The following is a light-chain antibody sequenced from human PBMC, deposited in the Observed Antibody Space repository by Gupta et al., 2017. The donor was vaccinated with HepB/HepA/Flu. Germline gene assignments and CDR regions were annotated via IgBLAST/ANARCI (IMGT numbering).Light chain of an antibody. J-gene: IGKJ5*01. CDR3: QGFTNTPLT. CDR2: WAS. Sequence: DIVLTQSPHSLAVSLGERATINCKSSQNGLYSKNKDILAWYQQKPGHLPKLLISWASTRDSGVPDSFSARESGTDFTLTISSRQVKNVPLNSFQGFTNTPLTFGQGTRLEIK. CDR1: QNGLYSKNKDI. V-gene: IGKV4-1*01.